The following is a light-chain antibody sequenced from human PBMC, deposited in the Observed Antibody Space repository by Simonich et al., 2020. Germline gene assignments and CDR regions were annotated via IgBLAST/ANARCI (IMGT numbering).Light chain of an antibody. Sequence: IVMTQSPDSLAVSLGERATINCKSSQSVLYSSNNKNYLAWYQQKPGQPPKLLICWASTRESGVPDRCSGRGCGTDFTLTISSLQAEDVAVYYCQQYYSTPPWTFGQGTKVEIK. CDR2: WAS. V-gene: IGKV4-1*01. CDR3: QQYYSTPPWT. J-gene: IGKJ1*01. CDR1: QSVLYSSNNKNY.